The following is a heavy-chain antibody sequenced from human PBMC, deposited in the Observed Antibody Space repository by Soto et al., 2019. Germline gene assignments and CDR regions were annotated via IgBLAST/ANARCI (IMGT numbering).Heavy chain of an antibody. CDR2: ISSSSSYI. V-gene: IGHV3-21*01. Sequence: GGSLRLSCAASGFTFSSYSMNWVRQAPGKGLEWVSSISSSSSYIYYADSVKGRFTISRDNAKNSLYLQMNSLRAEDTAVYYCASQYPGDWLPHNAFDIWGQGTMVTVSS. CDR3: ASQYPGDWLPHNAFDI. J-gene: IGHJ3*02. CDR1: GFTFSSYS. D-gene: IGHD3-9*01.